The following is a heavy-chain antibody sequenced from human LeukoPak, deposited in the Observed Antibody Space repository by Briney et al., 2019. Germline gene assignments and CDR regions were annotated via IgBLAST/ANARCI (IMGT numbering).Heavy chain of an antibody. CDR1: GFIVRSYA. D-gene: IGHD3-10*01. J-gene: IGHJ4*02. CDR2: ITSSGGGT. Sequence: PGGSLRLSCAASGFIVRSYAMTWVRQAPGKGLEWVSAITSSGGGTYYADSVKGRFTISRDNSKNTLYLQMNSLRAEDTAVYYRAKDSYTNYGYFDYWGQGTLVTVSS. CDR3: AKDSYTNYGYFDY. V-gene: IGHV3-23*01.